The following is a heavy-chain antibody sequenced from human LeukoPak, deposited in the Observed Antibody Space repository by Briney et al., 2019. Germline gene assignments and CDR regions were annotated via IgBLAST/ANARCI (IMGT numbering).Heavy chain of an antibody. CDR2: ISGSGGST. D-gene: IGHD2-21*02. Sequence: PGGSLRLSRAASGFTFSSYAMSWVRQAPGKGLEWVSAISGSGGSTYYADSVKGRFTTSRDNSKNTLYLQMNSLRAEDTAVYYCAKDRVGGDGYYFDYWGQGTLVTVSS. V-gene: IGHV3-23*01. J-gene: IGHJ4*02. CDR1: GFTFSSYA. CDR3: AKDRVGGDGYYFDY.